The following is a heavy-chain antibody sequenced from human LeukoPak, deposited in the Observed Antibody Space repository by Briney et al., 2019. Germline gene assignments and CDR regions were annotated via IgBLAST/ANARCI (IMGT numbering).Heavy chain of an antibody. CDR2: ISSSSTYI. CDR3: ARESSRLGGYFGGDYGY. V-gene: IGHV3-21*01. Sequence: NPGGSLRLSCAASGFIFSSYSMDWVRQAPGKGLEWVSSISSSSTYIYYADSVKGRFTISRDNAKNSLYLQMNSLRAEDTAVYYCARESSRLGGYFGGDYGYWGQGTLVTVSS. CDR1: GFIFSSYS. D-gene: IGHD5-12*01. J-gene: IGHJ4*02.